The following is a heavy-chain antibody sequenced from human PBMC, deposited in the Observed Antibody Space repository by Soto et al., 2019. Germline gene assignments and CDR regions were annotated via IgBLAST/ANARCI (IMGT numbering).Heavy chain of an antibody. V-gene: IGHV1-2*04. J-gene: IGHJ4*02. Sequence: QVQLVQSGAEVKKPGASVKVSCKASGYTFTGYYMHWVRQAPGQGLEWMGWINPNSGGTNYAQKFQGWVNMTRDTSISTAYMELSRLRSDDTAVYYCARDRQDYDYIWGSYRKTAPGVYFDYWGQGTLVTVSS. CDR3: ARDRQDYDYIWGSYRKTAPGVYFDY. CDR2: INPNSGGT. D-gene: IGHD3-16*02. CDR1: GYTFTGYY.